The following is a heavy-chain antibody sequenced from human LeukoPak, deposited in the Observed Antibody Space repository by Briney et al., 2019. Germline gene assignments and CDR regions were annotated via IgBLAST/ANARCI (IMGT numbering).Heavy chain of an antibody. J-gene: IGHJ6*02. CDR1: GYTFTSYY. V-gene: IGHV1-46*01. CDR2: INPSGGST. CDR3: AKYSSGWYYYYYGMDV. D-gene: IGHD6-19*01. Sequence: EASVKVSCKASGYTFTSYYMHWVRQAPGQGLEWMGIINPSGGSTSYAQKFQGRVTMTRDTSTSTVYMELSSLRSEDTAVYYCAKYSSGWYYYYYGMDVWGQGTTVTVSS.